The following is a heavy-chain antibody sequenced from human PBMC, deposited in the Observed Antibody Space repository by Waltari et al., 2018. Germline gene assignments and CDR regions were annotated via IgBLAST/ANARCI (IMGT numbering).Heavy chain of an antibody. Sequence: QVQLVESGGGVVQPGRSLRLSCAASGFTFSSYGMHWVRQAPGKGLEWVAVIWYDGSNKYYADSVKGRFTISRDNSKNTLYLQMNSLRAEDTAMYYCAKVPLQYSSSWHLDYWGQGTLVTVSS. CDR1: GFTFSSYG. CDR3: AKVPLQYSSSWHLDY. J-gene: IGHJ4*02. D-gene: IGHD6-13*01. V-gene: IGHV3-30*18. CDR2: IWYDGSNK.